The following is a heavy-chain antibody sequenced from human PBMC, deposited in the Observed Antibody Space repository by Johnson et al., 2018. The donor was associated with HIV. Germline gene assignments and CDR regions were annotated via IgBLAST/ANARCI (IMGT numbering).Heavy chain of an antibody. Sequence: QVQLVESGGGVVQPGRSLRLSCAASGFTFSSYGMHWVRQAPGKGLEWVAVIWYDGSNKYYADSVKGRFTISRDNSKNTLYLQMNSLRAEDTAVYYCAKDHQDYGGNSDAFDIWGQGTMVTVSS. V-gene: IGHV3-33*06. CDR2: IWYDGSNK. CDR1: GFTFSSYG. J-gene: IGHJ3*02. CDR3: AKDHQDYGGNSDAFDI. D-gene: IGHD4-23*01.